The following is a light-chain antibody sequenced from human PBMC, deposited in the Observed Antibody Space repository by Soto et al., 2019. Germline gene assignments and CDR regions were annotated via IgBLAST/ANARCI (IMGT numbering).Light chain of an antibody. CDR2: AAS. V-gene: IGKV1-39*01. CDR1: QDINVY. Sequence: DIQMTQSPSSVSASIGDTVTITCRASQDINVYLNWYQQKPGEVPKLLIYAASTLHSGVPSRFTGSGSETDFTLTITSLQPEDFAVYYCQQCGSSPWTFGQRTKVDIK. J-gene: IGKJ1*01. CDR3: QQCGSSPWT.